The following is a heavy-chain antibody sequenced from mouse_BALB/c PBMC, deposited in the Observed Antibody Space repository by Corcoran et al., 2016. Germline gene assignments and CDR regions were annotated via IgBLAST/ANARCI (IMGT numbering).Heavy chain of an antibody. CDR1: GYSFTGYY. CDR2: INPYNGAT. D-gene: IGHD1-1*01. V-gene: IGHV1-26*01. Sequence: EVQLQQSGPELVKPGASVTLSCKASGYSFTGYYMNWVKQRHVKSLEWIGRINPYNGATSYNQHFKDKASLTGEKSSSTAYMELHSLTSEDSAVYYCARSGEGKITTVATGFAYWGQGTLVTVSA. CDR3: ARSGEGKITTVATGFAY. J-gene: IGHJ3*01.